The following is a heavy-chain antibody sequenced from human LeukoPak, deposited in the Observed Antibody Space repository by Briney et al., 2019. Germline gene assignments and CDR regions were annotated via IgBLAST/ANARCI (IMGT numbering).Heavy chain of an antibody. CDR1: GFTFSSYA. CDR2: ISGSGGST. Sequence: QSGGSLRLSCAASGFTFSSYAMSWVRQAPGKGLEWVSAISGSGGSTYYADSVKGRFTISRDNSKNTLYLQMNSLRAEDTAVYYCAKVEYYESSGYLNYWGQGSLVTVSS. J-gene: IGHJ4*02. D-gene: IGHD3-22*01. CDR3: AKVEYYESSGYLNY. V-gene: IGHV3-23*01.